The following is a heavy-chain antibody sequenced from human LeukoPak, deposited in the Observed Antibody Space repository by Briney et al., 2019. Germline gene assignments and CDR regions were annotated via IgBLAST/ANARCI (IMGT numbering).Heavy chain of an antibody. D-gene: IGHD3-22*01. Sequence: GGSLRLSCGASGFTFSSYWMHWVRQAPGKGLVWVSRINSDGSSTSYADSVKGRFTISRDNAKNTLYLQMNSLRAEDTAVYYCARDRAMIVLDYWGQGTLVTVSS. CDR2: INSDGSST. J-gene: IGHJ4*02. V-gene: IGHV3-74*01. CDR1: GFTFSSYW. CDR3: ARDRAMIVLDY.